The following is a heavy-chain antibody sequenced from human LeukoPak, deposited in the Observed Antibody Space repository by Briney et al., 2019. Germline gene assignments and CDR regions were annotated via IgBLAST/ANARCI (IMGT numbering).Heavy chain of an antibody. CDR2: INPNSGGT. CDR1: AYTFTGNY. Sequence: ASVKVSCNASAYTFTGNYIHWLRQAPGQGLEWMGWINPNSGGTYYAHKFQGRVTMTRDTSISTVYMELNRLRSDDTALYYCAGRGVIAEAGFDFWGQGSLVTVSS. D-gene: IGHD6-13*01. CDR3: AGRGVIAEAGFDF. V-gene: IGHV1-2*02. J-gene: IGHJ4*02.